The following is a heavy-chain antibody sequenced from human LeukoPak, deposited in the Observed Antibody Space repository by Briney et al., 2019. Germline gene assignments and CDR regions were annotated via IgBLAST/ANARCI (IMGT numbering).Heavy chain of an antibody. Sequence: GGSLRLSCAASGFTFSSYSMNWVRQAPGKGLEWVSSISRSSNYIYYADSVKGRFTISRDNAKNSLYLQINSLRAEDTSVYYCASGENNYGYYYFDYWGQGTLVTVSS. CDR3: ASGENNYGYYYFDY. CDR2: ISRSSNYI. CDR1: GFTFSSYS. V-gene: IGHV3-21*01. D-gene: IGHD5-24*01. J-gene: IGHJ4*02.